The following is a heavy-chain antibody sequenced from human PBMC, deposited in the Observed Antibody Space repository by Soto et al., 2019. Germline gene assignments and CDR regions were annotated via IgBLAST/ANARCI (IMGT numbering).Heavy chain of an antibody. D-gene: IGHD2-2*01. V-gene: IGHV1-18*01. CDR1: GYTFTNFG. CDR3: ARVIPGGEGWLDP. CDR2: ISAYTDTP. Sequence: QVQLVQSGAEVKKPGASVKVSCRASGYTFTNFGVTWVRRAPGQGLEWMGWISAYTDTPNYAQKFQGRVTMTIDTSTSTAQMDLGSLTSDGTAVYYCARVIPGGEGWLDPWGQGTLVTVSS. J-gene: IGHJ5*02.